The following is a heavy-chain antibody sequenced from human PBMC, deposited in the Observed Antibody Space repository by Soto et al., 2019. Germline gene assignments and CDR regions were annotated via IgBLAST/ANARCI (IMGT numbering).Heavy chain of an antibody. Sequence: EVQLVESGGGLVQPGRSLRLSCTASGFTFGDYGMGWFRQAPGKALGWIGFIRRHAYGGTTEYAAAVKGRFSISRDESKSIAYLQMNSLKTEDKGVYYCSRGGIVRTRDAFELWGQGTLVTVSS. D-gene: IGHD1-26*01. CDR3: SRGGIVRTRDAFEL. J-gene: IGHJ3*01. CDR2: IRRHAYGGTT. CDR1: GFTFGDYG. V-gene: IGHV3-49*03.